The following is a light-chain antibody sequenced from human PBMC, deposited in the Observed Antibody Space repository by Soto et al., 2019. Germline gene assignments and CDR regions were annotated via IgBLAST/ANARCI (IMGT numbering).Light chain of an antibody. V-gene: IGKV3-20*01. CDR3: QQYGSSLLT. J-gene: IGKJ4*01. Sequence: EIVLTQSPGTLSLSPGERASLSCRASQSVSSEKLAWYQQKPGQAPRLLIFGASGRATGIPARFSGSGSGKDFRLTISTLEPEDSAVYYCQQYGSSLLTFGGGTKVDIK. CDR2: GAS. CDR1: QSVSSEK.